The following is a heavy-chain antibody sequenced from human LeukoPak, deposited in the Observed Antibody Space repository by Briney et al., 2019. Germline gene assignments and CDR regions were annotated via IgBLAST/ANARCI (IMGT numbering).Heavy chain of an antibody. D-gene: IGHD3/OR15-3a*01. CDR3: AKDGFGLQRGYYYGMDV. CDR2: ISWNSGSI. J-gene: IGHJ6*02. V-gene: IGHV3-9*01. Sequence: PGGSLRFSCAASGFTFDDYAMHWVRQAPGKGLEWVSGISWNSGSIGYADSVKGRFTISRDNAKNSLYLQMNSLRAEDTALYYCAKDGFGLQRGYYYGMDVWGQGTTVTVSS. CDR1: GFTFDDYA.